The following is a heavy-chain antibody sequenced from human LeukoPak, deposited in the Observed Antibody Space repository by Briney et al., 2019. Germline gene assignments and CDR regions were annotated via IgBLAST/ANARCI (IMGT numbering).Heavy chain of an antibody. D-gene: IGHD2-2*01. V-gene: IGHV3-74*01. CDR2: INGDGSST. Sequence: GGSLRLSCAASGFTFSSYWMHWVRQAPGKGLVWVSRINGDGSSTAYADSVKGRFTISRDNAKNTLYLQMNSLTAEDTAVYYCAKDRHAPGRYCSSTTCFPFDSWGQGTLVTVSS. CDR3: AKDRHAPGRYCSSTTCFPFDS. J-gene: IGHJ5*01. CDR1: GFTFSSYW.